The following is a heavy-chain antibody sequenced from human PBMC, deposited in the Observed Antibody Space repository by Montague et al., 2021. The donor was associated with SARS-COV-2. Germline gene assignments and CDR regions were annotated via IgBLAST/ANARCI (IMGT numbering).Heavy chain of an antibody. CDR2: INHIGTT. J-gene: IGHJ1*01. CDR3: ARHPQH. V-gene: IGHV4-34*01. Sequence: SETLSLTCAVYGGSFSDYYWSWIRQSPGKGLEWIGEINHIGTTNYNPSLKSRLTISVDTSENQFSLNLRSMTAADTAVYYCARHPQHWGQGTLVTVSS. CDR1: GGSFSDYY.